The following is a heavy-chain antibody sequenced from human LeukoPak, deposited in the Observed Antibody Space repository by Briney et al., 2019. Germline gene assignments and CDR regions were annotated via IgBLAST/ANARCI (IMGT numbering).Heavy chain of an antibody. D-gene: IGHD3/OR15-3a*01. Sequence: GGPLRPSCAASGFTFSSYEMNWVRQAPGKGLEWVSYISSSGSTIYYADSVKGRFTISRDNAKNSLYLQMNSLRAEDTAVYYCARDLGLAKLDPEGYFDYWGQGTLVTVSS. CDR1: GFTFSSYE. CDR3: ARDLGLAKLDPEGYFDY. CDR2: ISSSGSTI. J-gene: IGHJ4*02. V-gene: IGHV3-48*03.